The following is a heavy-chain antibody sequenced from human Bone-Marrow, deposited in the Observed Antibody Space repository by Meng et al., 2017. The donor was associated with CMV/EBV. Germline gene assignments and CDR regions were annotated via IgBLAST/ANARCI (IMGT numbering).Heavy chain of an antibody. J-gene: IGHJ4*02. CDR3: ARVPDSSGYYPYYFDY. V-gene: IGHV3-66*02. CDR2: IYSGGST. D-gene: IGHD3-22*01. Sequence: SGFTVSSNYMRWVRQAPGKGLEWVSVIYSGGSTYYADSVKGRFTISRDNSKNTLYLQMNSLRAEDTAVYYCARVPDSSGYYPYYFDYWGQGTLVTVSS. CDR1: GFTVSSNY.